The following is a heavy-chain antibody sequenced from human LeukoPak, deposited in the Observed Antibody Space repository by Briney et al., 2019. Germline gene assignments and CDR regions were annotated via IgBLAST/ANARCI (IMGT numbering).Heavy chain of an antibody. CDR1: GGSISSSSYY. J-gene: IGHJ4*02. V-gene: IGHV4-39*07. CDR2: IYYSGST. CDR3: AREPRRSTMVRGVKDY. Sequence: PSETLSLTCTVSGGSISSSSYYWGWIRQPPGKGLEWIGSIYYSGSTYYNPSLKSRVTISVDTSKNQFSLKLSSVTAADTAVYYCAREPRRSTMVRGVKDYWGQGTLVTVSS. D-gene: IGHD3-10*01.